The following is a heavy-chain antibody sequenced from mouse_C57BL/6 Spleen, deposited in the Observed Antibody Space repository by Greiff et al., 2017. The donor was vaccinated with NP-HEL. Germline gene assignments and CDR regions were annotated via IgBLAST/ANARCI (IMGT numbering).Heavy chain of an antibody. D-gene: IGHD1-1*01. Sequence: EVQLQQSGPELVKPGASVKISCKASGYSFTGYYMNWVKQSPEKSLEWIGEINPSTGGTTYNQKFKAKATLTVDKSSSTAYMQLKSLTSEDSAVYYCARRAVVAHWYFDVWGTGTTVTVSS. V-gene: IGHV1-42*01. J-gene: IGHJ1*03. CDR2: INPSTGGT. CDR1: GYSFTGYY. CDR3: ARRAVVAHWYFDV.